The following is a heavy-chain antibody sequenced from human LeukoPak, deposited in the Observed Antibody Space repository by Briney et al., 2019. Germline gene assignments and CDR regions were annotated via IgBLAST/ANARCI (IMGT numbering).Heavy chain of an antibody. CDR1: GGSFSGYY. CDR3: ARAQYSSSWYVY. Sequence: PSETLSLTCAVYGGSFSGYYWSWIRQPPGKGLEWIGEINHSGGTNYNPSLKSRVTISVDTSKNQFSLKLSSVTAADTAVYYCARAQYSSSWYVYWGQGTLVTVSS. CDR2: INHSGGT. D-gene: IGHD6-13*01. V-gene: IGHV4-34*01. J-gene: IGHJ4*02.